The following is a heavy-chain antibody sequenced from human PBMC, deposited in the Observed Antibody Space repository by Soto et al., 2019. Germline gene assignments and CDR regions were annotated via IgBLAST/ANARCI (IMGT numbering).Heavy chain of an antibody. D-gene: IGHD6-19*01. Sequence: EVQLVESGGGLVQPGGSLRLSCAASGFTFSSYEMNWVRQAPGKGLEWVSYISSGGSTIYYADSVKGRFTISRDNAKSSLYLQMNSLRAEDTAAYYCAREGSSSYGMDVWGQGTTVTVSS. V-gene: IGHV3-48*03. CDR2: ISSGGSTI. J-gene: IGHJ6*02. CDR3: AREGSSSYGMDV. CDR1: GFTFSSYE.